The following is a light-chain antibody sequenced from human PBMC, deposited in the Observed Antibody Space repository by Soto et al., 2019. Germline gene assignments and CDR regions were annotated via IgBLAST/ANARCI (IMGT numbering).Light chain of an antibody. V-gene: IGKV3-20*01. Sequence: IVLTQSPGTLSLSPGERATLSCRASQSVSSNYLAWYQQKPGQAPRLLIYGASRRATGIPDRFSGSGSGTEFSLTISRLEPEDFEVYYCHQYGISPFGGGAKV. CDR1: QSVSSNY. CDR2: GAS. CDR3: HQYGISP. J-gene: IGKJ4*01.